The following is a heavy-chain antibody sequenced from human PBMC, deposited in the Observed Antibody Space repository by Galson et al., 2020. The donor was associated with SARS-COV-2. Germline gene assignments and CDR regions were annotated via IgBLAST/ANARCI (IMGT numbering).Heavy chain of an antibody. V-gene: IGHV4-59*01. D-gene: IGHD6-19*01. CDR1: GGSTSSYY. J-gene: IGHJ5*02. CDR2: IYYSGST. CDR3: ARVLYSSGPFDP. Sequence: SETLSLTCTVSGGSTSSYYWSWIRQPPGKGLEWIGYIYYSGSTNYNPSLKSRVTISVDTSKNQFSLKLSSVTAADTAVYYCARVLYSSGPFDPWGQGTLVTVSS.